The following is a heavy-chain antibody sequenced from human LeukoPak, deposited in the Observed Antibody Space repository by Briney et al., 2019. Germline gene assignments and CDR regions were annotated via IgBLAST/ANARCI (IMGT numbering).Heavy chain of an antibody. J-gene: IGHJ6*03. CDR1: GGSNSSYY. CDR3: ARVAPHCSSTSCYGAYYYYYMDV. CDR2: ISYSGCP. V-gene: IGHV4-59*01. Sequence: SSETLSLTCTVSGGSNSSYYWMWIRQPRGKGREGIGDISYSGCPNLSPSLQSRVTISVDTSKNQFSLKLSSVTAADTAVYYCARVAPHCSSTSCYGAYYYYYMDVWGKGTTVTVSS. D-gene: IGHD2-2*01.